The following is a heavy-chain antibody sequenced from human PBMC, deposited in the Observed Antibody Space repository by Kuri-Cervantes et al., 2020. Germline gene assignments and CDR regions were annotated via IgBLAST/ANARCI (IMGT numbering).Heavy chain of an antibody. CDR1: GYTFTSYD. V-gene: IGHV1-24*01. Sequence: ASVKVSCKASGYTFTSYDINWVRQAPGKGLEWMGGFDPEDGETIYAQKFQGRVTMTEDTSTDTAYMELSSLRSEDTAVYYCATYGDYFDYWGQGTLVTVSS. CDR3: ATYGDYFDY. CDR2: FDPEDGET. D-gene: IGHD4-17*01. J-gene: IGHJ4*02.